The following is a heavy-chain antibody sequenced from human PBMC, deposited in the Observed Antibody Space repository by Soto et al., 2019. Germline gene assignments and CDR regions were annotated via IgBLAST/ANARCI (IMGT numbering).Heavy chain of an antibody. CDR1: GFTFSNYP. D-gene: IGHD1-26*01. CDR2: ISGNGGST. V-gene: IGHV3-64D*08. J-gene: IGHJ4*02. CDR3: VKAPLKYGGSYYDY. Sequence: EVQLVESGGGLVQPGGSLRLSCSASGFTFSNYPMHWVRQGPGKGLEFVSVISGNGGSTYYADSVKGRFTIPRDNSKSSLALQMSSLRPEDTAVYYCVKAPLKYGGSYYDYWGQGALVIVSS.